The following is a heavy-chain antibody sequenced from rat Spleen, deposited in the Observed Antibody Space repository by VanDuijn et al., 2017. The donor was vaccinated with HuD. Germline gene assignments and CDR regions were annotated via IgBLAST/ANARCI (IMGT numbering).Heavy chain of an antibody. CDR1: GYSITSNY. CDR3: ARHRDSYANDWYFDF. D-gene: IGHD1-12*01. Sequence: EVQLQESGPGLVKPSQSLSLTCSVTGYSITSNYWGWIRKFPGNKMEWMGYVSYSGNTNYNPSLKSRISITRDTSKNQFFLQLNSVTTEDTASYCCARHRDSYANDWYFDFWGPGTMVTVSS. CDR2: VSYSGNT. J-gene: IGHJ1*01. V-gene: IGHV3-1*01.